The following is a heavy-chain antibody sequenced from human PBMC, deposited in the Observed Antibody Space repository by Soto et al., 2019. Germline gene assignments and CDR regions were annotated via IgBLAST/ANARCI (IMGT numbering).Heavy chain of an antibody. Sequence: PSQTLSLTCVISGDSVSSNSAAWNWIRQSPSRGLEWLGRTYYRSKWYNDYAVSVKSRITINPDTSKNQFSLQLNSVTPEDTAVYYCARDPWSGLRFLEWLPLPYYYYGMDVWGQGTTVTVSS. J-gene: IGHJ6*02. CDR3: ARDPWSGLRFLEWLPLPYYYYGMDV. V-gene: IGHV6-1*01. CDR2: TYYRSKWYN. CDR1: GDSVSSNSAA. D-gene: IGHD3-3*01.